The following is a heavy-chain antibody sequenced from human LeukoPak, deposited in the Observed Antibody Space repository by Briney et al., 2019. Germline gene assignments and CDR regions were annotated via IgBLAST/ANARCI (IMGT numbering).Heavy chain of an antibody. V-gene: IGHV3-21*01. Sequence: GGSLRLSCVVSGFTFSTYHMNWFRQAPGKGLEWVSSISSSSSYIYYADSVKGRFTISRDNAKNSLYLQMNSLRAEDTAVYYCATRYCTSTNCYAFDYWGQGTLVTVSS. D-gene: IGHD2-2*01. CDR3: ATRYCTSTNCYAFDY. CDR1: GFTFSTYH. CDR2: ISSSSSYI. J-gene: IGHJ4*02.